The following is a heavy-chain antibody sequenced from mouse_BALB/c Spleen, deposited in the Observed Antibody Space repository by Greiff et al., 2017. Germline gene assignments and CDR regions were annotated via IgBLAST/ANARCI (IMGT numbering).Heavy chain of an antibody. D-gene: IGHD6-2*01. Sequence: EVKLMESGGGLVKPGGSLKLSCAASGFTFSSYTMSWVRQTPEKRLEWVATISSGGSYTYYPDSVKGRFTISRDNAKNTLYLQMSSLKSEDTAMYYCTRDSLSGFAYWGQGTLVTVSA. CDR3: TRDSLSGFAY. CDR2: ISSGGSYT. CDR1: GFTFSSYT. J-gene: IGHJ3*01. V-gene: IGHV5-6-4*01.